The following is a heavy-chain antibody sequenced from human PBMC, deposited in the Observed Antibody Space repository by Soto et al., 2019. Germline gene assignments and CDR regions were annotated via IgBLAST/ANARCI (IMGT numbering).Heavy chain of an antibody. J-gene: IGHJ5*02. V-gene: IGHV4-61*01. CDR1: GGSVSSGSYY. CDR2: IYYSGST. Sequence: SETLSLTCTVSGGSVSSGSYYWSWIRQPPGKGLEWIGYIYYSGSTNYNPSLKSRVTISVDTSKNQFSLKLSSVTAAETAVYYCARGGITMVRGVMQDWFDPWGQGTLVTVSS. CDR3: ARGGITMVRGVMQDWFDP. D-gene: IGHD3-10*01.